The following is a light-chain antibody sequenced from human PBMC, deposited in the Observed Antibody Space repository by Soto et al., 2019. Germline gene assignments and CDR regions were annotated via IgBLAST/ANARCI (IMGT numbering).Light chain of an antibody. CDR3: SSYTSSNTVV. CDR2: DVT. J-gene: IGLJ2*01. CDR1: SSDVGGYNY. V-gene: IGLV2-14*03. Sequence: QSALTQPASVSGSPGQSITISCTGTSSDVGGYNYVSWYQQHPGKAPKLMIYDVTNRPSGVSTRFSGSKSGNTASLTISGLQADDEADYYCSSYTSSNTVVFGGGTKLTVL.